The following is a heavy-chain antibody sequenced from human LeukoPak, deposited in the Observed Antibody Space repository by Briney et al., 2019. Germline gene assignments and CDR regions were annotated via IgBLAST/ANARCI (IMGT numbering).Heavy chain of an antibody. CDR1: GGTFSSYA. CDR2: IIPIFGTA. Sequence: SVKVSCKASGGTFSSYAISWVRQAPGQGLEWMGGIIPIFGTANYAQKFQGRVTITTDESTSTAYMELSSLGSEDTAVYYCARACSSTSCYTWGLNYYYMDVWGKGTTVTVSS. D-gene: IGHD2-2*02. V-gene: IGHV1-69*05. CDR3: ARACSSTSCYTWGLNYYYMDV. J-gene: IGHJ6*03.